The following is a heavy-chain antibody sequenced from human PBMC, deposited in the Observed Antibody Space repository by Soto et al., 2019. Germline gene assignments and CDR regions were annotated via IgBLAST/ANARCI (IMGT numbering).Heavy chain of an antibody. Sequence: SETLSLTCTVSGGSISSYYWSWIRQPPGKGLEWIGYIYYSGSTNYNPSLKSRVTISVDTSKNQFSLKLSSVTTADTAVYYCARLGAGYPLYYYYYYMDVWGKGTTVTVSS. D-gene: IGHD3-9*01. CDR3: ARLGAGYPLYYYYYYMDV. CDR2: IYYSGST. V-gene: IGHV4-59*08. CDR1: GGSISSYY. J-gene: IGHJ6*03.